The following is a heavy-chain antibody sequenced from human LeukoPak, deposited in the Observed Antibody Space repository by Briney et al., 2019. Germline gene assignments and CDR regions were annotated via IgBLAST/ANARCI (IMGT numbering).Heavy chain of an antibody. CDR3: ASLGAESDAFDI. V-gene: IGHV3-30*04. CDR1: GFAFSSYA. CDR2: ISYDGSNK. D-gene: IGHD1-26*01. J-gene: IGHJ3*02. Sequence: GGSLRLSCAASGFAFSSYAMHWVRQAPGKGLEWVAVISYDGSNKYYADSVKGRFTISRDNSKNTLYLQMNSLRAEDTAVYYCASLGAESDAFDIWGQGTMVTVSS.